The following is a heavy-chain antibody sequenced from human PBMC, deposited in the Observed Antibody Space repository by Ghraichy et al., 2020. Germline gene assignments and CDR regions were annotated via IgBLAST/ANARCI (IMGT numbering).Heavy chain of an antibody. CDR1: GFTFSSYE. CDR3: ARDRRSDYYDSSGYYGRHYYYGMDV. Sequence: GESLNISCAASGFTFSSYEMNWVRQAPGKGLEWVSYISSSGSTIYYADSVKGRFTISRDNAKNSLYLQMNSLRAEDTAVYYCARDRRSDYYDSSGYYGRHYYYGMDVWGQGTTVTVSS. J-gene: IGHJ6*02. D-gene: IGHD3-22*01. V-gene: IGHV3-48*03. CDR2: ISSSGSTI.